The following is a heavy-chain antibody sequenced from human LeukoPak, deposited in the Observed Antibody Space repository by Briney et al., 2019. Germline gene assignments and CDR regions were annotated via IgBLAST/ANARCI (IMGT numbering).Heavy chain of an antibody. V-gene: IGHV3-7*01. CDR3: ARDGGGAYSGYDTFIDY. CDR2: IKQDGSEK. CDR1: GFTFSSYW. D-gene: IGHD5-12*01. J-gene: IGHJ4*02. Sequence: GGSLRLSCAASGFTFSSYWMSWVRQAPGKGLEWVANIKQDGSEKYYVDSVKGRFTISRDNAKNSLYLQMNSLRAEDTAVYYCARDGGGAYSGYDTFIDYWGQGTLVTVSS.